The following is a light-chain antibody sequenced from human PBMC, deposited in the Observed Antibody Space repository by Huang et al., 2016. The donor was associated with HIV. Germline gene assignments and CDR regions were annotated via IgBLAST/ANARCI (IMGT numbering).Light chain of an antibody. J-gene: IGKJ2*01. CDR2: GAS. Sequence: EVVLTQSPGTLSFSPGEGATLSGRASHSVSSNYLACYQQRPGQAPRLLIYGASSRATGIPDRFSGSGSGTDFTLTISSLEPEDFAVYYCQQYGNSPYTFGQGTKLEIK. CDR1: HSVSSNY. CDR3: QQYGNSPYT. V-gene: IGKV3-20*01.